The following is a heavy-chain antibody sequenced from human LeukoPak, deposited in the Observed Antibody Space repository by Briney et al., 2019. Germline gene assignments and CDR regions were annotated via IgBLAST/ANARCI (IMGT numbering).Heavy chain of an antibody. J-gene: IGHJ4*02. V-gene: IGHV3-30*04. CDR1: GFTFSSYA. CDR3: AKGWPRIAAAGTDY. D-gene: IGHD6-13*01. Sequence: GGSLRLSCAASGFTFSSYAMHWVRQAPGKGLEWVAVISYDGSNKYYADSVKGRFTISRDNSKNTLYLQMNSLRAEDTAVYYCAKGWPRIAAAGTDYWGQGTLVTVSS. CDR2: ISYDGSNK.